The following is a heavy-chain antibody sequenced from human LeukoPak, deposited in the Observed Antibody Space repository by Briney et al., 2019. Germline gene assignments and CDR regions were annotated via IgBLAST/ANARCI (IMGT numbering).Heavy chain of an antibody. J-gene: IGHJ4*02. CDR3: AKSGESWIQLLFDY. CDR2: ISYDGSNK. Sequence: GGSLRLSCAASGFTFSSYWMSWVRQAPGKGLEWVAVISYDGSNKYYADSVKGRFTISRDNSKNTLYLQMNSLRAEDTAVYYCAKSGESWIQLLFDYWGQGTLVTVSS. CDR1: GFTFSSYW. V-gene: IGHV3-30*18. D-gene: IGHD5-18*01.